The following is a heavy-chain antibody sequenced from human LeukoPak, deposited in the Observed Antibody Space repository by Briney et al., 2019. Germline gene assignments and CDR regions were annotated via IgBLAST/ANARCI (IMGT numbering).Heavy chain of an antibody. J-gene: IGHJ5*02. V-gene: IGHV4-59*01. CDR3: ARHSSGWFDP. CDR2: IYYSGST. D-gene: IGHD2-21*01. Sequence: SETLSLTCTVSGGSIGSYYWSWIRQPPGKGLEWIGYIYYSGSTNYNPSLKSRVTISVDTSKNQFSLKLSSVTAADTAVYYCARHSSGWFDPWGQGTLVTVSS. CDR1: GGSIGSYY.